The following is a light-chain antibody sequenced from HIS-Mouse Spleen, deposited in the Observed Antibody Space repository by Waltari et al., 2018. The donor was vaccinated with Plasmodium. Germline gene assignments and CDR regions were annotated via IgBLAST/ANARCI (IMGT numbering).Light chain of an antibody. CDR3: CSYAGSSTFV. V-gene: IGLV2-23*03. CDR1: SSDVGSYNL. Sequence: QSALTQPASVSGSPGQSLTISCTGTSSDVGSYNLVSWYQQHPGKAPKLMIDEGSKRPSGVSNRFSGSKSGNTASLTISGLQAEDEADYYCCSYAGSSTFVFGGGTKLTVL. CDR2: EGS. J-gene: IGLJ3*02.